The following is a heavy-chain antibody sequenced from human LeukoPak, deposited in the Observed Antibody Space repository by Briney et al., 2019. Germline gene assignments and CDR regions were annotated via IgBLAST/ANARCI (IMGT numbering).Heavy chain of an antibody. V-gene: IGHV3-53*01. Sequence: GGSLRLSCAASGFTVSSNYMSWVRQAPGKGLEWVSVIYSGGSTDYADSVKGRFTISRDNSKNTLYLQMNSLRAEDTAVYYCALQNYSSPFDYWGQGTLVTVSS. J-gene: IGHJ4*02. CDR3: ALQNYSSPFDY. CDR1: GFTVSSNY. D-gene: IGHD2-2*01. CDR2: IYSGGST.